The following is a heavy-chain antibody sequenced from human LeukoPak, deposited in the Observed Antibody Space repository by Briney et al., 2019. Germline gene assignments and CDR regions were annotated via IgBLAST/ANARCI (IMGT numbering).Heavy chain of an antibody. CDR1: GGSISSHY. J-gene: IGHJ4*02. V-gene: IGHV4-59*11. Sequence: PSETLSLTCTVSGGSISSHYWSWIRQPPGKGLEWIGYIYYSGSTNYNPSLKSRVTISVETSKNQFSLKLSSVTAADTAVYYCAAVEYSGSYLDYWGQGTLVTVSS. D-gene: IGHD6-6*01. CDR2: IYYSGST. CDR3: AAVEYSGSYLDY.